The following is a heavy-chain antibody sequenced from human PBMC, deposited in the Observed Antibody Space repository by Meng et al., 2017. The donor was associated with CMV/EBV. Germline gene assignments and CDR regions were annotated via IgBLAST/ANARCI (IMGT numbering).Heavy chain of an antibody. V-gene: IGHV3-23*01. CDR1: GGSFSGYY. J-gene: IGHJ4*02. D-gene: IGHD3-10*01. Sequence: ETLSLTCAVYGGSFSGYYWSWIRQAPGKGLEWVSAISGSGGSTYYADSVKGRFTISRDNSKNTLYLQMNSLRAEDTAVYYCAKDHPYYYGSGSYSGGYYFDYWGQGTLVTVSS. CDR2: ISGSGGST. CDR3: AKDHPYYYGSGSYSGGYYFDY.